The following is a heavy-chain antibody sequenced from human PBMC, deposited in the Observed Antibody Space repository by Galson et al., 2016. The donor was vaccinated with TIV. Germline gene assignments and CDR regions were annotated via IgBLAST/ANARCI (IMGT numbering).Heavy chain of an antibody. D-gene: IGHD6-19*01. CDR1: GFTFRSYT. Sequence: SLRLSCAASGFTFRSYTMNWVRQAPGKGLEWVSAITTTVPNTYYADSLKGRFTISRDNAKNSLFLRMNSLRVEDTGVYYCVRAGSGWYELDYWGQGTLVTVSS. V-gene: IGHV3-21*01. CDR2: ITTTVPNT. CDR3: VRAGSGWYELDY. J-gene: IGHJ4*02.